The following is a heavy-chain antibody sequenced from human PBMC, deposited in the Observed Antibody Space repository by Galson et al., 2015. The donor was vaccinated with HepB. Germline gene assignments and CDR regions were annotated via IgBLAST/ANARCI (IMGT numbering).Heavy chain of an antibody. CDR2: ISSDGSKK. D-gene: IGHD3/OR15-3a*01. J-gene: IGHJ6*03. Sequence: SLRLSCAASGFTFSNFAMHWVRQAPGKGLNWVAVISSDGSKKYYADSVKGRLTISRDNSKNTLYLQMNSLRAEDTAVYYCARDGPETSLYYYLDVWGKGTTVTVSS. V-gene: IGHV3-30-3*01. CDR3: ARDGPETSLYYYLDV. CDR1: GFTFSNFA.